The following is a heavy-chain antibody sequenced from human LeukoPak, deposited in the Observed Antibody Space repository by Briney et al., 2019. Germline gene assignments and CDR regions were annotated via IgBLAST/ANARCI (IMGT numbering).Heavy chain of an antibody. CDR3: AKDRAGIFDY. CDR2: ISDSGGS. CDR1: GGSVSSGISY. J-gene: IGHJ4*02. V-gene: IGHV4-61*01. D-gene: IGHD6-13*01. Sequence: SETLSLTCSVSGGSVSSGISYWSWMRQPPGEGLEWIAYISDSGGSDYNPSLRGRVTISLDTSKNQFSLRLTSVTAADTAVYYCAKDRAGIFDYWGQGTLVTISS.